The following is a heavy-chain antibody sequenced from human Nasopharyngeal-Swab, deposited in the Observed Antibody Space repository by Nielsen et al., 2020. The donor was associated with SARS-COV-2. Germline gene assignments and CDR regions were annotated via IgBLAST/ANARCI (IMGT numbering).Heavy chain of an antibody. CDR1: GFTFSAYI. V-gene: IGHV3-21*01. Sequence: GESLKISCAASGFTFSAYIMNWVRQAPGKGPEWVSSISSSSSYIYYADSVKGRFTISRDNAKNSLDLQMNSLRAEDTAVYYCARDRIYYGMDVWGQGTTVTVSS. CDR3: ARDRIYYGMDV. J-gene: IGHJ6*02. CDR2: ISSSSSYI.